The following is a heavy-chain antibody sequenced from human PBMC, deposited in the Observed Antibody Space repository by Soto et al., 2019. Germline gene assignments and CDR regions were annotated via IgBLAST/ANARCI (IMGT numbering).Heavy chain of an antibody. J-gene: IGHJ5*02. Sequence: QVQLQQWGAGLLKPSETLSLTCAVYGGSFSGYYWSWIRQPPGKGLEWIGEINHSGSTNYNPSLKSRVTISVDTSKNQFSLKLSSVTAADTAVYYCAVGPLCSGGSCYSGWFDPWGQGTLVTVSS. CDR2: INHSGST. V-gene: IGHV4-34*01. CDR1: GGSFSGYY. D-gene: IGHD2-15*01. CDR3: AVGPLCSGGSCYSGWFDP.